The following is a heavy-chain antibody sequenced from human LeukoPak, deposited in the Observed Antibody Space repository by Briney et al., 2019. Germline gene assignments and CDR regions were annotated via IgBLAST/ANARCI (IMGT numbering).Heavy chain of an antibody. CDR2: IYHSGST. CDR1: GGSISSTNW. J-gene: IGHJ6*03. Sequence: PSGTLSLTCAVSGGSISSTNWWSWVRQPPGKGLEWIGEIYHSGSTNYNPSLKSRVTISVDKSKNQFSLKLSSVTAADTAVYYCARAQYYYYYYMDVWGKGTTVTVSS. V-gene: IGHV4-4*02. CDR3: ARAQYYYYYYMDV.